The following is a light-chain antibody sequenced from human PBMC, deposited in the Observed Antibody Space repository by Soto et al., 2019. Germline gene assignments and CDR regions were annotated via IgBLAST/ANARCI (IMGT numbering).Light chain of an antibody. CDR3: QETYRSPLIT. CDR1: QSISRY. J-gene: IGKJ5*01. Sequence: DIQMTQSPSSLPASLGDRVSITFPASQSISRYLNWYQQKPGKAPKLLIYAAPNLESGVPSRFSGSGSETDFTLTISSLQPEDFATYYCQETYRSPLITFGQGTRLEIK. CDR2: AAP. V-gene: IGKV1-39*01.